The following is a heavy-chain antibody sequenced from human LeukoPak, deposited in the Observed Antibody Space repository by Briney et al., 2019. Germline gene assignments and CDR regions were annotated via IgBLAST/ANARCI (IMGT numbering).Heavy chain of an antibody. V-gene: IGHV3-30-3*01. CDR2: ISYDGSNK. CDR1: GFTFSSYA. J-gene: IGHJ6*03. Sequence: GGSLRLSCAASGFTFSSYAMHWVRQAPGKGLEWVAVISYDGSNKYYADSVKGRFTISRDNSKNTLYLQMNSLRAEDTAVYYCAWSVPAAIGSYYYYYVDVWGKGTTVTVSS. CDR3: AWSVPAAIGSYYYYYVDV. D-gene: IGHD2-2*02.